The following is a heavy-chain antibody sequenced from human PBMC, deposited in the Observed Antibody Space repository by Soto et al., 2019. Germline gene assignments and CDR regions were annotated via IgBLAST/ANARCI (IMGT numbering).Heavy chain of an antibody. CDR2: VTPYKADT. CDR3: ATDGPSNIGNLYAFDI. CDR1: GYTLTNYG. Sequence: QAQLVQSGAEVKKSGASVRVSCKASGYTLTNYGVTWVRQAPGQGLEWLGRVTPYKADTNSAQNLQGRVTMATDTSTNTAYLELRSLRSDDTAVYFWATDGPSNIGNLYAFDIWGQGTMGTVSA. J-gene: IGHJ3*02. V-gene: IGHV1-18*04. D-gene: IGHD2-15*01.